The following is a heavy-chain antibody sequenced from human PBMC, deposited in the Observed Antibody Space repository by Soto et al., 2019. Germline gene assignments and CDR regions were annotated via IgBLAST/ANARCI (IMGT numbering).Heavy chain of an antibody. Sequence: PGGSLRLSCAASGFTFSSYAMHWVRRAPGKGLEWVAVISYDGSNKYYADSMKGRFTVSRDNAKNSVYLEMNSLSAEDTAVYYCARESEDLTSNFDYWGQGTLVTSPQ. CDR1: GFTFSSYA. V-gene: IGHV3-30-3*01. J-gene: IGHJ4*02. CDR3: ARESEDLTSNFDY. CDR2: ISYDGSNK.